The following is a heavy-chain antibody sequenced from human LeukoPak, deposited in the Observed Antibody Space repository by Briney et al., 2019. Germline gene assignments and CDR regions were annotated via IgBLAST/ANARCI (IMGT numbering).Heavy chain of an antibody. V-gene: IGHV3-7*01. CDR2: INQDGSEE. D-gene: IGHD3-10*01. CDR3: ARWAGFTDY. CDR1: GFTFRNYW. Sequence: GGSLRLSCATSGFTFRNYWMTWVRQAPGKGPEWVANINQDGSEEYYVDSVKGRFTTSRDNAKNSLNLQMNSLRAEDTAVYYCARWAGFTDYLGQGTLVTVSS. J-gene: IGHJ4*02.